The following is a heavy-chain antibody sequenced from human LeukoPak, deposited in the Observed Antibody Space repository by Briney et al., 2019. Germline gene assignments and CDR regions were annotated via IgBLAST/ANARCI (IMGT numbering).Heavy chain of an antibody. Sequence: SETLSLTCTVSGGSISSYYWSWIRQPAGKGLEWIGRIYTSGSTNYNPSLKSRVTMSVDTSKNQFSLKLSSVTAADTAVYYCARVSSARGYSYGPFFDYWGQGTLVTVSS. D-gene: IGHD5-18*01. J-gene: IGHJ4*02. CDR3: ARVSSARGYSYGPFFDY. V-gene: IGHV4-4*07. CDR2: IYTSGST. CDR1: GGSISSYY.